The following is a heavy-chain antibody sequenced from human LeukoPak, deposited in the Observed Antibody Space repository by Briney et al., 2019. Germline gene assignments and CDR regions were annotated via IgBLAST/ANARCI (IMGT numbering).Heavy chain of an antibody. V-gene: IGHV3-23*01. CDR2: ISGSGGST. J-gene: IGHJ4*02. D-gene: IGHD3-9*01. Sequence: GGSLRLSCAASGFTFSSYAMSWVRQAPGKGLEWVSAISGSGGSTYYADSVKGRFTISRDNSKNTLYLQINSLRAEDTAVYYCAKDRAYYDILTEAIYWGQGTLVTVSS. CDR3: AKDRAYYDILTEAIY. CDR1: GFTFSSYA.